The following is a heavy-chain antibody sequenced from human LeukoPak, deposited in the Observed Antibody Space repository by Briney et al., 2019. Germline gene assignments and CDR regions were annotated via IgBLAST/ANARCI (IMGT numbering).Heavy chain of an antibody. D-gene: IGHD5-24*01. CDR3: ARTFRGDGYNSGDY. Sequence: GGSLRLSCAASGFTFSSYAMHWVRQAPGKGLEYVSAISSNGGSTYYANSVKGRFTISRDNSKNTLYLQMGSLRAEDMAVYYCARTFRGDGYNSGDYWGQGTLVTVSS. J-gene: IGHJ4*02. CDR2: ISSNGGST. CDR1: GFTFSSYA. V-gene: IGHV3-64*01.